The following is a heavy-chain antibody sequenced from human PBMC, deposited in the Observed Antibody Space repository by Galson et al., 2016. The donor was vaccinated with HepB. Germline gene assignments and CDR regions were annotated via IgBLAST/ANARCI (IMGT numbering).Heavy chain of an antibody. D-gene: IGHD4-17*01. CDR3: ARATDYGDYAIGMDV. J-gene: IGHJ6*04. CDR1: GDSLSSNVAA. Sequence: SETLSLTCAISGDSLSSNVAAWFWIRQSPSRGLEWLGRTYYRSKWYYDYAVSVKSRVAINVDTSRNQFSLQLRSATPEDTAVSYCARATDYGDYAIGMDVWDKGTMGTVAA. CDR2: TYYRSKWYY. V-gene: IGHV6-1*01.